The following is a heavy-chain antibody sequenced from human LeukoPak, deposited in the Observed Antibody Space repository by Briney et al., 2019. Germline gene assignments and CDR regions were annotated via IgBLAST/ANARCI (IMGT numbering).Heavy chain of an antibody. CDR3: ARDYYDSSGYYYVTHAFDI. CDR2: INPNSGGT. J-gene: IGHJ3*02. CDR1: GYTFTGYY. Sequence: ASVKVSCKASGYTFTGYYMHWVRQAPGQGLEWMGWINPNSGGTNYAQKFQGRVTMTRDTSISTAYMELSRLRSDDTAVYYCARDYYDSSGYYYVTHAFDIWGQGTMVTVSS. V-gene: IGHV1-2*02. D-gene: IGHD3-22*01.